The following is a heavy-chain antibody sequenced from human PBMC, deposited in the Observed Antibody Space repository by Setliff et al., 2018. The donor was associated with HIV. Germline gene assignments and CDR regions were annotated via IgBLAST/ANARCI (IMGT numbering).Heavy chain of an antibody. Sequence: ASVKVSCKASGYTLTSYGISWVRQAPGQGLEWMGWISAYNGNTNYAQKVQGRVTMTTDTSTSTAYMELRSLRSDDTAVYYCARDRGVYCRSTNCYSPVDAFDIWGQGTMVTISS. V-gene: IGHV1-18*01. CDR1: GYTLTSYG. J-gene: IGHJ3*02. D-gene: IGHD2-2*01. CDR3: ARDRGVYCRSTNCYSPVDAFDI. CDR2: ISAYNGNT.